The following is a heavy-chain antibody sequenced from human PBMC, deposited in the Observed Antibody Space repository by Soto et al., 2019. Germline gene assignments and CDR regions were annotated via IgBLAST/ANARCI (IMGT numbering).Heavy chain of an antibody. Sequence: QITLKESGPTLVKPTQTLTLTCTFSGFSLSTSAVGVGWIRQPPGKALEWLALIYWDDDKRYSPSLKSRLTITRGTSKNQVVLRMTKMDPVDTATYFCAHPRIVGRSRSAYYFDYWGQGTLVTVSS. CDR2: IYWDDDK. CDR3: AHPRIVGRSRSAYYFDY. CDR1: GFSLSTSAVG. D-gene: IGHD1-26*01. V-gene: IGHV2-5*02. J-gene: IGHJ4*02.